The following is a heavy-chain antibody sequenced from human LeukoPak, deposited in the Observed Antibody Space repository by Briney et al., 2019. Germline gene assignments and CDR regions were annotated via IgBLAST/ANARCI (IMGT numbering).Heavy chain of an antibody. D-gene: IGHD6-13*01. J-gene: IGHJ4*02. Sequence: GSVQFSFQASGYTFTSYGISWGRPAPGQGIGWMGWISAYNGNTNYAQKLQGRVTMTTDTSTSTAYMELRSLRSDDTAVYYCARVNQLDAIDDYWGQGTLVTVSS. CDR1: GYTFTSYG. CDR3: ARVNQLDAIDDY. V-gene: IGHV1-18*01. CDR2: ISAYNGNT.